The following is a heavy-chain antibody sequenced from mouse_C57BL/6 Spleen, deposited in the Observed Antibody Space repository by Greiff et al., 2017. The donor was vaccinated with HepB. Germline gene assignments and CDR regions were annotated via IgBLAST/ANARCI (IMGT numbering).Heavy chain of an antibody. CDR3: ARDRPFAY. V-gene: IGHV3-6*01. J-gene: IGHJ3*01. CDR2: ISYDGSN. CDR1: GYSITSGYY. Sequence: EVQLQQSGPGLVKPSQSLSLTCSVTGYSITSGYYWNWIRQFPGNKLEWMGYISYDGSNKYNPYLKNRISITRDTYKNQFFLKLNSVTTEDTATYYCARDRPFAYWGQGTLVTVSA.